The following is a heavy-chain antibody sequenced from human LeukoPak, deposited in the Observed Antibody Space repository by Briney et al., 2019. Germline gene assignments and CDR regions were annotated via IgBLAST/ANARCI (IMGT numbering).Heavy chain of an antibody. CDR3: ARSLPVAREYNYGYGY. D-gene: IGHD5-18*01. CDR1: AYSFPTYW. CDR2: IYPGDSDT. J-gene: IGHJ4*02. V-gene: IGHV5-51*01. Sequence: GESLKISCQGSAYSFPTYWIGWVRQMPGKGLEWMGIIYPGDSDTRYSPSFQGQVTISADKSISTAYLQWSSLKASDTAMYYCARSLPVAREYNYGYGYWGQGTLVTVSS.